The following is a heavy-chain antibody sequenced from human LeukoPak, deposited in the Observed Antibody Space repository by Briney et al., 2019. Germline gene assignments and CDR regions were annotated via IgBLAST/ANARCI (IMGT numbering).Heavy chain of an antibody. J-gene: IGHJ4*02. CDR1: ALTLSNYG. D-gene: IGHD3-22*01. V-gene: IGHV3-23*01. CDR3: AKRGVVIRVILVGFHKEANYFDS. Sequence: GGSLRLSWAVAALTLSNYGMSRVRQAPGKGLEWVAGISGTGGSKNYADAVKGRFTISRDSPKNTLYLQMNSLRAGDTAVYFCAKRGVVIRVILVGFHKEANYFDSWGQGALVTVSS. CDR2: ISGTGGSK.